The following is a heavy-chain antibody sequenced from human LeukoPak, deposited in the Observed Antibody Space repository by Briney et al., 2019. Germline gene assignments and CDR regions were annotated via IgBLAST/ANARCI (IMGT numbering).Heavy chain of an antibody. CDR1: GFTFSSYS. V-gene: IGHV3-30*02. CDR3: AKEDYGHTSYFDY. CDR2: IRYDGSNK. J-gene: IGHJ4*02. D-gene: IGHD4/OR15-4a*01. Sequence: PGGSLRLSCAASGFTFSSYSMNWVRQAPGKGLEWVAFIRYDGSNKYYADSVKGRFTISRDNSKNTLYLQMNSLRAEDTAVYYCAKEDYGHTSYFDYWGQGTLVTVSS.